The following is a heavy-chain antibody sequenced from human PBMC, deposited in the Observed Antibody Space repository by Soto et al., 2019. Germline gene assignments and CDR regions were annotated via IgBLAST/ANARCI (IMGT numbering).Heavy chain of an antibody. V-gene: IGHV4-4*02. CDR3: ASRDPGTSVDY. CDR1: GGSFTRNNW. CDR2: IYRTWST. Sequence: QVQLQESGPGLVTPSGTLSLTCAVSGGSFTRNNWWTWVRQPPGQGLEGIGEIYRTWSTHSNPSLKSRVNISLDKSANQFSLKVTSLTAADTAVSYCASRDPGTSVDYWGQGTLLTVSS. J-gene: IGHJ4*02. D-gene: IGHD1-7*01.